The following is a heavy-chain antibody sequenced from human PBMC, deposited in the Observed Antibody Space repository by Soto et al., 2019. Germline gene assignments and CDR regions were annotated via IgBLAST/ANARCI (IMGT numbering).Heavy chain of an antibody. CDR3: AATGGNYFGLDV. Sequence: VASVKVSCKSSDNTFTHYGINWVRQAPGQGLEWMGWISGYNGNTKYAQKFQDRVTMTADTSTRTAFMEVRSLTSDDTGVYFCAATGGNYFGLDVWGQGTTVTVS. J-gene: IGHJ6*02. V-gene: IGHV1-18*01. D-gene: IGHD2-8*02. CDR1: DNTFTHYG. CDR2: ISGYNGNT.